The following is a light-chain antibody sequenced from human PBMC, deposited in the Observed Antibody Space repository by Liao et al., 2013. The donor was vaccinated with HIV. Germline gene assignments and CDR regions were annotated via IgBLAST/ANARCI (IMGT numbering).Light chain of an antibody. CDR3: QVWDSSGDHPRV. Sequence: SYDLTQSSSVSVSPGQTASITCSGDKLGNKYACWYQRKPGQSPVLVIYHDTKRPSGIPERFSGSNSGNTATLTISGTQAMDEADYYCQVWDSSGDHPRVFGGGTKLTVL. CDR1: KLGNKY. J-gene: IGLJ3*02. V-gene: IGLV3-1*01. CDR2: HDT.